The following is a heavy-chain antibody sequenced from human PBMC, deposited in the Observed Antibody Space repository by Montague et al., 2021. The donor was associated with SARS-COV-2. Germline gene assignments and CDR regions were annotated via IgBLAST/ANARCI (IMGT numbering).Heavy chain of an antibody. V-gene: IGHV4-61*02. CDR3: ARFGSGTLEFDL. Sequence: TLSLTCTVSGASISTGIYYWSWIRQPAGKGLEWIGRIRTTGHTDYNSSLESRVFMSVDTSTNQSSLSPTSVTAADTAVYFCARFGSGTLEFDLWGQGTLVTVSS. CDR1: GASISTGIYY. CDR2: IRTTGHT. J-gene: IGHJ4*02. D-gene: IGHD1-26*01.